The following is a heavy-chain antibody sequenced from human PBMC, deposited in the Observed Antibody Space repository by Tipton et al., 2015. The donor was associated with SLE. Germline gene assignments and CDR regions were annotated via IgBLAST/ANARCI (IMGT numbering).Heavy chain of an antibody. Sequence: SLRLSCAASGFTFSSYDMHWVRQATGKGLEWVSAIGTAGDTYYPGSVKGRFTISRENAKNSLYLQMNSLRAGDTAVYYCARGEQQLHAFDIWGQGTMVTVSS. CDR2: IGTAGDT. V-gene: IGHV3-13*01. CDR3: ARGEQQLHAFDI. J-gene: IGHJ3*02. D-gene: IGHD6-13*01. CDR1: GFTFSSYD.